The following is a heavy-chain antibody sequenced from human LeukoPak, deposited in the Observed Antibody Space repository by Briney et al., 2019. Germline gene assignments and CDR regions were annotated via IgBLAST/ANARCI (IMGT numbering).Heavy chain of an antibody. Sequence: GGSLRLSCAASGFTISSYWMHWVRQVPGKGLVWVSRINSDGSSTSYADSVKGRFTISRDNAKNTLYVQMNSLRAEDTAVYYCSTGSGHAFDIWGRGTMVTVSS. CDR3: STGSGHAFDI. D-gene: IGHD3-10*01. J-gene: IGHJ3*02. CDR2: INSDGSST. CDR1: GFTISSYW. V-gene: IGHV3-74*01.